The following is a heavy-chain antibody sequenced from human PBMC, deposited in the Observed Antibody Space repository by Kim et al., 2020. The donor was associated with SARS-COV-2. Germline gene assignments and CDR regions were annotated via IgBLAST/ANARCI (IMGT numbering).Heavy chain of an antibody. Sequence: ASVKVSCKASGYTFTSYGISWVRHSPGQGLEWMGWISAYNGNTNYAQKLQGRDTMTTGTSTSTAYMELRSLRSDDTAVYYCARDHGYYGSGWFDPWVKGTLVNVNS. J-gene: IGHJ5*02. CDR1: GYTFTSYG. V-gene: IGHV1-18*01. CDR3: ARDHGYYGSGWFDP. D-gene: IGHD3-10*01. CDR2: ISAYNGNT.